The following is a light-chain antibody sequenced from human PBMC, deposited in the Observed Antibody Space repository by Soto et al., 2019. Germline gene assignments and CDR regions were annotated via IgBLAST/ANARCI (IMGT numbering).Light chain of an antibody. J-gene: IGLJ1*01. CDR2: DVR. CDR1: SSDVGGWDL. V-gene: IGLV2-14*03. CDR3: SSHTNTPSVNYL. Sequence: QSALTQPASVSGSPGQSIVIPCTGTSSDVGGWDLVSWYQQQPGKAPKLMIYDVRIRPSGVSSRFSGSKSGNTASLTISGLQAADEGDYYCSSHTNTPSVNYLFGTGTKLTVL.